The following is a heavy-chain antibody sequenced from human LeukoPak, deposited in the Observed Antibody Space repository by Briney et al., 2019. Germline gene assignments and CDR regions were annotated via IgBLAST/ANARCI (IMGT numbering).Heavy chain of an antibody. CDR2: IYYSGST. V-gene: IGHV4-39*01. J-gene: IGHJ3*02. D-gene: IGHD6-19*01. CDR1: GGSISSSSYY. Sequence: SETLSLTCTVSGGSISSSSYYWGWIRQPPGKGLEWIGSIYYSGSTYYNPSLRSRVTISVDTSKNQFSLKLSSVTAADTAVYYCARHVAMAGPPRGAFDIWGQGTMVTVSS. CDR3: ARHVAMAGPPRGAFDI.